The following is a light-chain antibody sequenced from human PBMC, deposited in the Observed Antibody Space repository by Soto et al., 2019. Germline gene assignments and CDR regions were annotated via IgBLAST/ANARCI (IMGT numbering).Light chain of an antibody. CDR1: QSVSSSY. CDR3: QQYNNWPRT. J-gene: IGKJ1*01. CDR2: GAS. Sequence: IVLTQSPCTLSLSPFERSTLSCRASQSVSSSYLAWYQQKPGQAPRLLIYGASSRATGIPARFSGSGSGTEFTLTISSLQSEDFAVYYCQQYNNWPRTFGQGTKVDI. V-gene: IGKV3D-15*01.